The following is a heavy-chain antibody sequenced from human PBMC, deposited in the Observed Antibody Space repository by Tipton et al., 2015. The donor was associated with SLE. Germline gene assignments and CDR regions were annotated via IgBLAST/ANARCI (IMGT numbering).Heavy chain of an antibody. Sequence: SLRLSCAASGFTFSGYGMHWVRQAPGKGLEWVAFIAYDGNNKYNADSVKGRFTISRDNSKNTLYLQMNSLRAEDTAVYYCARDDWFYGSGSYHDYWGQGTLVTVSS. CDR1: GFTFSGYG. CDR2: IAYDGNNK. V-gene: IGHV3-30*19. D-gene: IGHD3-10*01. CDR3: ARDDWFYGSGSYHDY. J-gene: IGHJ4*02.